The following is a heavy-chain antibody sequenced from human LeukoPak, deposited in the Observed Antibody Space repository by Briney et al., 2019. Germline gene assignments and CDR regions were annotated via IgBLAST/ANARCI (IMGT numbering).Heavy chain of an antibody. Sequence: PGGSLRLSCAASGFTFSSYAMSWVRQAPGKGLEWVSAISGSGGSTYYADSVKGRFTISRDNSKNTLYLQMNSLRAEDTAVYYCAKDGSDSSSWYCYYGMDVWGQGTTVTVSS. J-gene: IGHJ6*02. CDR2: ISGSGGST. D-gene: IGHD6-13*01. CDR3: AKDGSDSSSWYCYYGMDV. V-gene: IGHV3-23*01. CDR1: GFTFSSYA.